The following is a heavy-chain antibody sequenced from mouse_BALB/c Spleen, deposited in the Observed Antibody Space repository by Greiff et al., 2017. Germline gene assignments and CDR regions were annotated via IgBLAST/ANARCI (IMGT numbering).Heavy chain of an antibody. J-gene: IGHJ3*01. CDR3: TRSLWFAY. D-gene: IGHD6-2*01. CDR2: IRLKSNNYAT. V-gene: IGHV6-6*02. Sequence: EVKVEESGGGLVQPGGSMKLSCVASGFTFSNYWMNWVRQSPEKGLEWVAEIRLKSNNYATHYAESVKGRFTISRDDSKSSVYLQMNNLRAEDTGIYYCTRSLWFAYWGQGTLVTVSA. CDR1: GFTFSNYW.